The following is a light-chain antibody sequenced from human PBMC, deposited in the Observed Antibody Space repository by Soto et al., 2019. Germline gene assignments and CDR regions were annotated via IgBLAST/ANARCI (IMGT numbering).Light chain of an antibody. Sequence: EIVMTQSPATLSVSPGERVTLSCRASQSVSSNFAWFQQKAGQAPRLLIYSASTRATGIPGRFSGSGSGTELTLTISSLQSEDFAVYYCLQYKNWPPYTVGQGTKLEIK. J-gene: IGKJ2*01. CDR3: LQYKNWPPYT. CDR1: QSVSSN. CDR2: SAS. V-gene: IGKV3-15*01.